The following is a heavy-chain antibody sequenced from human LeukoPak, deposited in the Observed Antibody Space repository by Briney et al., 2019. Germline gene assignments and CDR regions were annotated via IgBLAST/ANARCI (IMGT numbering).Heavy chain of an antibody. CDR3: ARDSSGYSSYDY. V-gene: IGHV4-31*03. D-gene: IGHD3-22*01. Sequence: SETLSLTCTVSGGSISSGGYYWSWIRQHPGKGLEWIGYIYYSGSTYYNPSLKSRVTISVDTSKNQFSLKLSSVTAADTAVYYCARDSSGYSSYDYWGQGTLVTVPS. J-gene: IGHJ4*02. CDR1: GGSISSGGYY. CDR2: IYYSGST.